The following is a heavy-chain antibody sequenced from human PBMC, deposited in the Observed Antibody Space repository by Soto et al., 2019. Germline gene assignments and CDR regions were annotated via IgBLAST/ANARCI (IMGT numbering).Heavy chain of an antibody. CDR2: IIPIFGTA. CDR3: ARHLSGYCDGDCYSPGWFDP. Sequence: SVKVSCKASGGTFSSYAISWVRQAPGQGLEWMGGIIPIFGTANYAQKFQGRVTITADESTSTAYMELSSLRSEDTAVYYCARHLSGYCDGDCYSPGWFDPWSQGTLVTVS. D-gene: IGHD2-21*02. J-gene: IGHJ5*02. CDR1: GGTFSSYA. V-gene: IGHV1-69*13.